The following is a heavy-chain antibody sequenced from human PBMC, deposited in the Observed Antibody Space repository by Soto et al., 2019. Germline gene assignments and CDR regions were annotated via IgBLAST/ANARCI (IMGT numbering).Heavy chain of an antibody. D-gene: IGHD4-17*01. V-gene: IGHV3-33*01. J-gene: IGHJ5*02. CDR2: IWYDGSNK. Sequence: QVQLVESGGGVVQPGRSLRLSCAASGFTFRNYGMHWVRQAPGKGLEWLAVIWYDGSNKYYADSVKRRFTISRDNSKNTLYLQMNSLRAEHTAVYYCARDVRWRRYYLWGQGILVTVSS. CDR3: ARDVRWRRYYL. CDR1: GFTFRNYG.